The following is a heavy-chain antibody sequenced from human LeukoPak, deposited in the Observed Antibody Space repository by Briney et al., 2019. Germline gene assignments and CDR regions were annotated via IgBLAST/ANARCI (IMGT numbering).Heavy chain of an antibody. V-gene: IGHV4-39*07. Sequence: SETLSLTCTVSGGSISSSLYYWGWIRQPPGKGLEWIGSLHYSGSTYYNPSLKSRVTISVDKSKNQFSLKLNSVTAADTAVYYCARAAIWAGGAFDIWGQGTMVTVSS. D-gene: IGHD2-2*01. CDR3: ARAAIWAGGAFDI. CDR1: GGSISSSLYY. J-gene: IGHJ3*02. CDR2: LHYSGST.